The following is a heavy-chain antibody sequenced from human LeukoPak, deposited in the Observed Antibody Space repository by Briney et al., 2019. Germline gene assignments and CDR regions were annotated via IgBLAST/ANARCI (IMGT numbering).Heavy chain of an antibody. Sequence: SQTLSLTCTVSGGSISSGGYFWSWIRQPAGKGLEWIGRIYTSGSTNYNPSLKSRVTISVDTSKNQFSLKLSSVTAADTAVYYCARLKGYGYYYFDSWGQGTLVTVSS. CDR2: IYTSGST. J-gene: IGHJ4*02. CDR3: ARLKGYGYYYFDS. V-gene: IGHV4-61*02. CDR1: GGSISSGGYF. D-gene: IGHD5-18*01.